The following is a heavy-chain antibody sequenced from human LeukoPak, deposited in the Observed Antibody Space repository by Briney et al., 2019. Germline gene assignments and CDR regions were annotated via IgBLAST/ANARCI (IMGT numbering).Heavy chain of an antibody. V-gene: IGHV4-34*01. CDR1: GGSFSGYY. J-gene: IGHJ5*02. CDR3: ARGDPFYSTSWSTINRNWFGP. CDR2: INHSGST. Sequence: TSETLSLTCAVYGGSFSGYYWSWIRQPPGKGLEWIGEINHSGSTNYNPSLKSRVTISVDTSKNQFSLKLSSVTAADTALYYCARGDPFYSTSWSTINRNWFGPWGQGTLVTVSS. D-gene: IGHD6-13*01.